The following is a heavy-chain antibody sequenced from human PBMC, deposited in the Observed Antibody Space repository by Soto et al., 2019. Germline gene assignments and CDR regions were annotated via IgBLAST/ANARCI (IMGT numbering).Heavy chain of an antibody. CDR3: ARAHGVYFDY. Sequence: TLSLTCAISGDSVSSNSATWNWIRQSPSRGLEWLGRTYYRSKWYNDYAVSVKGRITVNPDTSKNHFSLHLNSVTPEDTAVYYCARAHGVYFDYWGQGTLVTVSS. CDR1: GDSVSSNSAT. V-gene: IGHV6-1*01. J-gene: IGHJ4*02. D-gene: IGHD2-8*01. CDR2: TYYRSKWYN.